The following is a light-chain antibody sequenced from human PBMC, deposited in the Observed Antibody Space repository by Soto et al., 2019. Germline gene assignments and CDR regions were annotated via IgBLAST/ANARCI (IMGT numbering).Light chain of an antibody. Sequence: EIVMTQSPATLSVSPGERATLSSRASQSVSSNLAWYQQKPGQAPRLLIYGASTRATGITARFRGSGSGTEFTLTISSLQSEDFAVYYCQQYNKWPPITFGQGTRLEIK. CDR2: GAS. CDR3: QQYNKWPPIT. V-gene: IGKV3-15*01. J-gene: IGKJ5*01. CDR1: QSVSSN.